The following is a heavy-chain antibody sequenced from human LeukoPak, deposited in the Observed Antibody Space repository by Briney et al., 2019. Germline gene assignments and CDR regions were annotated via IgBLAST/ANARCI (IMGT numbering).Heavy chain of an antibody. D-gene: IGHD3-22*01. V-gene: IGHV1-69*01. CDR2: IIPIFGTA. J-gene: IGHJ4*02. CDR1: GGTFSSYA. CDR3: ARAGNYYDSSGYLKY. Sequence: SVKVSCKASGGTFSSYAISWVRQAAGQGLEWMGGIIPIFGTANYAQKFQGRVTITADESTSTAYMELSSLRSEDTAVYYCARAGNYYDSSGYLKYWGQGTLVTVSS.